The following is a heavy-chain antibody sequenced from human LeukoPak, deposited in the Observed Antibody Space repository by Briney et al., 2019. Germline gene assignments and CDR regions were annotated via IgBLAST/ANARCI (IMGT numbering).Heavy chain of an antibody. CDR3: ARASYDSSDYEFFQH. CDR2: ISGYNGNT. J-gene: IGHJ1*01. D-gene: IGHD3-22*01. Sequence: ASVKVSCKASGYTFTSYGISWVRQAPGQGLEWMGWISGYNGNTNYAQKLQGRVTMTTDTSTSTAYMELRSLRSDDTAVYYCARASYDSSDYEFFQHWGQGTLVTVSS. CDR1: GYTFTSYG. V-gene: IGHV1-18*01.